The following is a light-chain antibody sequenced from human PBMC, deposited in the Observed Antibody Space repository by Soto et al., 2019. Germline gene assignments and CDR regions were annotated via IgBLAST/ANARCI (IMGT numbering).Light chain of an antibody. CDR3: QQYHTWPPIT. CDR1: QSVSSY. Sequence: EIVLTQSPATLSLSPGERATLSCRASQSVSSYLAWYQQKPGQAPRLLLYDASNRATGIPARFSGSGSGTEFTLTINSLQSEDVGIYSCQQYHTWPPITFGQGTRLEIK. CDR2: DAS. J-gene: IGKJ5*01. V-gene: IGKV3D-15*01.